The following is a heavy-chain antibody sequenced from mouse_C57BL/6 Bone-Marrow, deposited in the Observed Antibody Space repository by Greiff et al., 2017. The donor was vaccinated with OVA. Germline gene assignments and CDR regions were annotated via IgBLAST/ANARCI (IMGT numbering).Heavy chain of an antibody. CDR1: GYTFTSYW. Sequence: QVQLQQSGAELVKPGASVKLSCKASGYTFTSYWMQWVKQRPGQGLEWIGEIDPSDSYTNYNQKFKGKATLTVDTSSSTAYMLLSSLTSEDSAVYYCGKGYYAMDYWGRGTSVTVSS. CDR2: IDPSDSYT. D-gene: IGHD3-3*01. V-gene: IGHV1-50*01. J-gene: IGHJ4*01. CDR3: GKGYYAMDY.